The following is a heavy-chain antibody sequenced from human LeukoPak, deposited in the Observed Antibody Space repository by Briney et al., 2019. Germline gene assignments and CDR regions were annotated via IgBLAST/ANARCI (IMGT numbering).Heavy chain of an antibody. D-gene: IGHD3-10*01. CDR3: ARDGSGHVFDY. J-gene: IGHJ4*02. V-gene: IGHV3-66*01. Sequence: GGSLRLSCAASGFTVSSDYMSWVRQAQGKGLEWVSVIYRDGSTYYADSVKGRFTISRDNSRNTLYLQMNSLRADDTAMYYCARDGSGHVFDYWGQGTLVTVSS. CDR1: GFTVSSDY. CDR2: IYRDGST.